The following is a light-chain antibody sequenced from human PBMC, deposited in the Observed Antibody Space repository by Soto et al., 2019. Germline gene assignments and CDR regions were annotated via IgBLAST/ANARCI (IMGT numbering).Light chain of an antibody. CDR3: SSYTSSRTNV. CDR1: SSDVGGYNY. J-gene: IGLJ1*01. V-gene: IGLV2-14*01. Sequence: QSVLTQPASVSGSPGQSITISCTGTSSDVGGYNYVSWYQQHPGKAPKLMIYDVSNRPSGVSNRFSGSKSGNTASLTISGRQAEDEADYYCSSYTSSRTNVFGTGTKLTVL. CDR2: DVS.